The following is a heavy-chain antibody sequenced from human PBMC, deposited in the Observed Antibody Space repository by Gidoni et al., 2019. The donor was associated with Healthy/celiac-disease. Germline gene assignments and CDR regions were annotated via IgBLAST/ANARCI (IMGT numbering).Heavy chain of an antibody. CDR2: ISGNSGSI. CDR1: GFTFDAYA. Sequence: EVQLVESGGGLVQPGRSLRLSCAASGFTFDAYALHWVRQAPGKGLEWVSGISGNSGSIGYADAVKGRLTISRDNAKNSLYLQMNSLRAEDTALYYCAKDLIAVAGTGYDYGMDVWGQGTTVTVSS. CDR3: AKDLIAVAGTGYDYGMDV. D-gene: IGHD6-19*01. J-gene: IGHJ6*02. V-gene: IGHV3-9*01.